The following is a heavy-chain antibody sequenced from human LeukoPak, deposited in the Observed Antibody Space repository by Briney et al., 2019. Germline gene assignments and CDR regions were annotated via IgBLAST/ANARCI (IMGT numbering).Heavy chain of an antibody. Sequence: GGSLRLSCAASGFTFSSYGMHWVRQAPGKGLEWVAVISYDGSNKYYADSVKGRFTISRDNSKNTLYLQMNSLRAEDTAVYYCSAGFSSSWFGGYWGQGTLVTASS. J-gene: IGHJ4*02. D-gene: IGHD6-13*01. CDR3: SAGFSSSWFGGY. CDR2: ISYDGSNK. CDR1: GFTFSSYG. V-gene: IGHV3-30*03.